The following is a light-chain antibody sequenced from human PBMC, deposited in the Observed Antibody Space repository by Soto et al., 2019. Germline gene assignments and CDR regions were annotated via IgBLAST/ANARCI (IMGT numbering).Light chain of an antibody. CDR3: MQSIQLPRGLT. CDR2: EVS. Sequence: DIVMTQTPLSLSVTPGQPASISCKSSQSLLHSDGKTYLYWYLQKPGQPPQLLIDEVSNRFSGVTVRFSGSAEGTEFTLKISRVGAEDVGVYYCMQSIQLPRGLTFGGGTKVEIK. CDR1: QSLLHSDGKTY. V-gene: IGKV2D-29*01. J-gene: IGKJ4*01.